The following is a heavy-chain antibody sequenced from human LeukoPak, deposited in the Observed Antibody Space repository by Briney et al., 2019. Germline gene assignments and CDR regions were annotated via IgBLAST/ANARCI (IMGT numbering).Heavy chain of an antibody. V-gene: IGHV1-69*04. Sequence: ASVKVSCKASGGIFSSYTISWVRQAPGQGLEWMGRIIPLLGIANYAQKFQGRVTIISDKSTSTAYMELSSLRSEDKAVYYCARDDADSAYADGDYWGQGTLVTVSS. CDR1: GGIFSSYT. J-gene: IGHJ4*02. CDR3: ARDDADSAYADGDY. CDR2: IIPLLGIA. D-gene: IGHD5-12*01.